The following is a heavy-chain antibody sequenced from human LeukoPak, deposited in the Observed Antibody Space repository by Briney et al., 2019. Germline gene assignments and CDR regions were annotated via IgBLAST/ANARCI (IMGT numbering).Heavy chain of an antibody. V-gene: IGHV4-4*07. CDR3: ARGSIVVVPAAHNDAFDI. D-gene: IGHD2-2*01. J-gene: IGHJ3*02. CDR1: GVSISSYY. CDR2: IYTSGST. Sequence: PSETLSLTCTVSGVSISSYYWSWIRQPAGKGLEWVGRIYTSGSTNYNPSLKSRVTMSVDTSKNQFSLKLSSVTAADTAVYYCARGSIVVVPAAHNDAFDIWGQGTMVTVSS.